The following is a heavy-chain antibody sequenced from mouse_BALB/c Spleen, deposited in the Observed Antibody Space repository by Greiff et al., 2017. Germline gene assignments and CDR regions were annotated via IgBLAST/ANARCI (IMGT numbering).Heavy chain of an antibody. CDR1: GFTFSSFG. J-gene: IGHJ4*01. V-gene: IGHV5-17*02. CDR3: ARVPGYGYAMDY. Sequence: EVQLVESGGGLVQPGGSRTLTCAVSGFTFSSFGMHWVRQAPEKGLEWVAYISSGSSTIYYADTVKGRFTITRDNPKNTLFLQMTSLRSEDTAIYYCARVPGYGYAMDYWGQGTSVTVSS. CDR2: ISSGSSTI. D-gene: IGHD2-14*01.